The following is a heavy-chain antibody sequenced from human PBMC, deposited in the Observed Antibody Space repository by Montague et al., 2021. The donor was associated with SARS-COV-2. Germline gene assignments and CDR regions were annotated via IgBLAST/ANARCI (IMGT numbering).Heavy chain of an antibody. V-gene: IGHV4-4*07. D-gene: IGHD6-6*01. Sequence: SETLSLTCAVSGGSITDFSWSWVRQPPGKGLEWIGRVTTSGTTNYSPSLRSRVTMSVDTSKNQFSLHLNSVTAADTAIYYCARPPTRPLSLDSWGQGTLVTVSS. CDR2: VTTSGTT. CDR1: GGSITDFS. J-gene: IGHJ4*02. CDR3: ARPPTRPLSLDS.